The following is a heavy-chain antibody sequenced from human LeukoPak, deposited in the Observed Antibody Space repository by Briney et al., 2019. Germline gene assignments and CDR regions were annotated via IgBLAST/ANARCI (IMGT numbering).Heavy chain of an antibody. CDR3: AREDGSGGYYPHVHNANNWSDP. J-gene: IGHJ5*02. CDR1: GFTFSSYA. CDR2: ISYDGSNK. D-gene: IGHD3-10*01. Sequence: PGRSLRLSCAASGFTFSSYAMHWVRQAPGKGLEWVAVISYDGSNKYYADSVKGRFTISRDNSKNTLYLQMNSLRAEDTAVYYCAREDGSGGYYPHVHNANNWSDPWGQGTLVTVSS. V-gene: IGHV3-30*04.